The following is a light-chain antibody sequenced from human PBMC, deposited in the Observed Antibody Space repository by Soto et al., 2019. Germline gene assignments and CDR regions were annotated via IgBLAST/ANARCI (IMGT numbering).Light chain of an antibody. Sequence: QSALTQPPSVSGSPGQSITISCTGTSSDVGGYNYVSWYQQHPGKAPKLMIFDVSDRPSGVPNRFSGSKSGNTASLTTSGRHADDEEDYYCCSSSGSGPHVFGGGTKLTVL. CDR3: CSSSGSGPHV. J-gene: IGLJ2*01. V-gene: IGLV2-14*01. CDR1: SSDVGGYNY. CDR2: DVS.